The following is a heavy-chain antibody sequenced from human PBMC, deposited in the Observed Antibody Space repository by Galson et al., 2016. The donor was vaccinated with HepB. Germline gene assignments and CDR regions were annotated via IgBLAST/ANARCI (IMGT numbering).Heavy chain of an antibody. V-gene: IGHV3-66*04. Sequence: SLRLSCAASGLSVSSNYMTWVRQAPGKGLMWVSVIYTSYTYYTDSVKGRFTISRDNAKNSLYLQMNNLRAEDTALYYCARHKFSLGYCTSTSCHDAFDIWGQGTMVTVSS. CDR1: GLSVSSNY. D-gene: IGHD2-2*01. CDR2: IYTSYT. J-gene: IGHJ3*02. CDR3: ARHKFSLGYCTSTSCHDAFDI.